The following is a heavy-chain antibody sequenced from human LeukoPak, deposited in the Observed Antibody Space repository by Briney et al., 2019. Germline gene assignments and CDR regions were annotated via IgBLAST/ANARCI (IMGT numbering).Heavy chain of an antibody. CDR3: ARDGDSTAPDFDF. CDR1: GFTFTAYY. J-gene: IGHJ4*02. CDR2: INLNNGAT. Sequence: GASVKVSCKASGFTFTAYYLYWVRQAPGQGLECVGFINLNNGATGYAQNFQGRVTMTRDTSISTAFMELSSPRSDDTAVYCCARDGDSTAPDFDFWGQGALVTVSS. D-gene: IGHD2-21*02. V-gene: IGHV1-2*02.